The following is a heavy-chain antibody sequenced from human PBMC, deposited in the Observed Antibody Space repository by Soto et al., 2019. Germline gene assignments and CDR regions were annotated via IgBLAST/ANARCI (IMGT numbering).Heavy chain of an antibody. CDR2: ISYDGSNK. CDR3: ARDPLWGTAMVLWYFDL. CDR1: GFTFSSYA. V-gene: IGHV3-30-3*01. D-gene: IGHD5-18*01. Sequence: QVQLVESGGGVVQPGRSLRLSCAASGFTFSSYAMHWVRQAPGKGLEWVAVISYDGSNKYYADSVKGRFTISRDNSKNTRYLQMNRLRAEDTAVYYCARDPLWGTAMVLWYFDLWGRGTLVTVSS. J-gene: IGHJ2*01.